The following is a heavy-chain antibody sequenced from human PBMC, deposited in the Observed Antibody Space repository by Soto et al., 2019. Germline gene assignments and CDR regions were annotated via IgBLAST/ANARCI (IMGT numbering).Heavy chain of an antibody. CDR3: ARALKEESGEPGWFDP. D-gene: IGHD3-16*01. CDR1: GDSVSNYY. J-gene: IGHJ5*02. V-gene: IGHV4-59*08. Sequence: QVQLQESGPGLVKPSETLSLTCTVSGDSVSNYYWGWIRQPPGKGLEWIGYIYHRGGIKYSPSLKSRVSMSVDTSKNQLSLKLNSVTAADTAVYYCARALKEESGEPGWFDPWGQGTLVTVSS. CDR2: IYHRGGI.